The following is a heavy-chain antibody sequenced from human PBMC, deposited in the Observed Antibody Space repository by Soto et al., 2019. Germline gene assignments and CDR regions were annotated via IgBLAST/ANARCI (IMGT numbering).Heavy chain of an antibody. Sequence: PSETLSLTCTVSGGSISSYYWSWIRQPPGKGLEWIGYIYYSGSTNYNPSLRSRVTIAVDTSKNQFSLKLSSVTAAETAVYYCARGYYDSSGYYYANGVDAWGQGTPVTVSS. J-gene: IGHJ5*02. CDR2: IYYSGST. CDR1: GGSISSYY. CDR3: ARGYYDSSGYYYANGVDA. V-gene: IGHV4-59*01. D-gene: IGHD3-22*01.